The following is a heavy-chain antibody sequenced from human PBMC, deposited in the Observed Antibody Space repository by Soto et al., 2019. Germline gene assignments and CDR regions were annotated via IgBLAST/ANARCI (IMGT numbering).Heavy chain of an antibody. Sequence: SETLSLTCTVSGGSLSSYYWTWIRQPPGKGLEWIGYVYSTGATNYNPSLRSRVTMSIDASKNQFSLKVRSVTAADTAVYFCARAHTGGSYVTDHWRQGTLVTVSS. D-gene: IGHD3-16*01. CDR1: GGSLSSYY. CDR2: VYSTGAT. V-gene: IGHV4-59*01. CDR3: ARAHTGGSYVTDH. J-gene: IGHJ4*02.